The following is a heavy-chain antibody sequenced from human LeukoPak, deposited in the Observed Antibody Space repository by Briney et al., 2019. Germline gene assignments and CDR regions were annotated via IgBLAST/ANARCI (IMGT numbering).Heavy chain of an antibody. CDR3: AKDILSPMIRGVFEP. D-gene: IGHD3-10*01. J-gene: IGHJ5*02. CDR2: ISGRGGTT. V-gene: IGHV3-23*01. CDR1: VLTSSSYA. Sequence: RGSLSLSCAPSVLTSSSYAMSWVRQAPGKGLGWVSSISGRGGTTYYAASVKGRFSISRDNPKITLYLQMNSLRAEDTAVYYCAKDILSPMIRGVFEPWGQGTLVTVSS.